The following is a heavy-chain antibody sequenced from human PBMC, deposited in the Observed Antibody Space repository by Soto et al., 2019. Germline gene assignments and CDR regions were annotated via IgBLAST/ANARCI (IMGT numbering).Heavy chain of an antibody. CDR1: GGTFSSYA. CDR3: ARDLYSGSYGVDYYYYCMDV. V-gene: IGHV1-69*01. CDR2: IIPIFGTA. J-gene: IGHJ6*02. D-gene: IGHD1-26*01. Sequence: QVQLVQSGAEVKKPGSSVKVSCKASGGTFSSYAISWVRQAPGQGLEWMGGIIPIFGTANYAQKFQGRVTITADESTSTAYKELSSLRSEDTAVYYCARDLYSGSYGVDYYYYCMDVWGQGTTVTVSS.